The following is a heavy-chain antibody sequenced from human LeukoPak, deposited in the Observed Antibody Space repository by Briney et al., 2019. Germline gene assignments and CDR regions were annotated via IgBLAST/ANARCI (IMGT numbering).Heavy chain of an antibody. J-gene: IGHJ3*02. CDR2: IYPGDSDT. CDR3: ARRRGYGGKGHGAFDI. Sequence: GESLKISCKGSGYSFTSYWIGWVRQMPGKGLEWMGIIYPGDSDTRYSPSFQGQVTISADKSISTAYLQWSSLKASDTAMYYCARRRGYGGKGHGAFDIWGQGTMVTVSS. D-gene: IGHD4-23*01. CDR1: GYSFTSYW. V-gene: IGHV5-51*01.